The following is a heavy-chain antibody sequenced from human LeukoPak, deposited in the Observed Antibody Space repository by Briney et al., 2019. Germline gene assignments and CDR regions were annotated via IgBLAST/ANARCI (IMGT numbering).Heavy chain of an antibody. V-gene: IGHV4-31*03. CDR1: GGSISSGGYY. CDR2: IYYSGST. D-gene: IGHD2-2*01. J-gene: IGHJ5*02. CDR3: ARGKKYQLLSLLFDP. Sequence: SETLCLTCTVSGGSISSGGYYWSWIRQHPGKGVEWIGNIYYSGSTYYNPSLKSRVTISVDTSKNHFSLKLSSVTAADTAVYYCARGKKYQLLSLLFDPWGQGTLVTVSS.